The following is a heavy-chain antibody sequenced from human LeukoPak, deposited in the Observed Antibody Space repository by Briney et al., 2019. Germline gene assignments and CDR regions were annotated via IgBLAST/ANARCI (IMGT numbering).Heavy chain of an antibody. CDR3: ARGGRLLWFGELSSWFDP. CDR1: GGSISSSSYY. J-gene: IGHJ5*02. CDR2: IYYSGST. Sequence: SETLSLTCTVSGGSISSSSYYWGWIRQPPGKGLEWIGSIYYSGSTYYNPSLKSRVTISVDTSKNQFSLKLSSVTAADTAVYYCARGGRLLWFGELSSWFDPWGQGTLVTVSS. D-gene: IGHD3-10*01. V-gene: IGHV4-39*01.